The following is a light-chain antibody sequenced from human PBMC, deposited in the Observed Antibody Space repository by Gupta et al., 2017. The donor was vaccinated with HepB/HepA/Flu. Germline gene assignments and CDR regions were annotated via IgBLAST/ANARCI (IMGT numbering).Light chain of an antibody. CDR1: QSLLHSNGYNY. V-gene: IGKV2-28*01. CDR2: LGS. J-gene: IGKJ1*01. CDR3: MQALQTWT. Sequence: IVMTHSPLSLPVTPGEPASISCRSSQSLLHSNGYNYLDWYLQKPGQSPQLLIYLGSNRASGGPDRFSGSGSGKDFTLKISRVEAEDVGVYYCMQALQTWTFGQGTKVEIK.